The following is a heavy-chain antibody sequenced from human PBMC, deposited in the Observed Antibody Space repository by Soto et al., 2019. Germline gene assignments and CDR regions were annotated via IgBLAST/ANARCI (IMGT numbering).Heavy chain of an antibody. V-gene: IGHV4-34*01. Sequence: SEMLSLTCAVYCGYFRGYYWSWIRQPPGKGLEWIGEINHSGSTNYNPSLKSRVTISVDTSKNQFSLKLSSVTAADTALYYCARHQVITIVRIWGQRKMVTVSS. D-gene: IGHD3-3*01. J-gene: IGHJ3*02. CDR2: INHSGST. CDR1: CGYFRGYY. CDR3: ARHQVITIVRI.